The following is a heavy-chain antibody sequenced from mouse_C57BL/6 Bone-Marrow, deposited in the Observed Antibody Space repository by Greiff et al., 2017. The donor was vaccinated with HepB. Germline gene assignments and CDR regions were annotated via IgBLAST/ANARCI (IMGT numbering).Heavy chain of an antibody. Sequence: EVKLMESEGGLVQPGSSMKLSCTASGFTFSDYYMAWVRQVPEKGLEWVANINYDGSSTYYLDSLKSRFIISRDNAKNILYLQMSSLKSEDTATYYCARGYDWFAYWGQGTLVTVSA. V-gene: IGHV5-16*01. CDR1: GFTFSDYY. CDR3: ARGYDWFAY. CDR2: INYDGSST. D-gene: IGHD2-14*01. J-gene: IGHJ3*01.